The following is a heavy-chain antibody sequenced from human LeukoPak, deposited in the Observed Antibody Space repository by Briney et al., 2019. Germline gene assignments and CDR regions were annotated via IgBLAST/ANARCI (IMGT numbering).Heavy chain of an antibody. D-gene: IGHD5-18*01. V-gene: IGHV1-69*04. J-gene: IGHJ4*02. CDR3: ARSPLRGYSYGPFDY. CDR1: GYTFSSYA. Sequence: GASVKVSCKASGYTFSSYAISWVRQAPGQGLEWMGRIIPILGIANYAQKFQGRVTITADKSTSTAYMELSSLRSEDTAVYYCARSPLRGYSYGPFDYWGQGTLVTVSS. CDR2: IIPILGIA.